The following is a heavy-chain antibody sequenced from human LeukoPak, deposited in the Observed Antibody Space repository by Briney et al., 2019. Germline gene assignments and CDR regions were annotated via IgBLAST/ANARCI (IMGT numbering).Heavy chain of an antibody. D-gene: IGHD3-22*01. CDR1: GFTFSSYG. Sequence: GGSLRLSCAASGFTFSSYGMHWVPQAPGKGLEWVAVIWYDGTNKNYADSVKGRFTISRDNSKNTLFLLMDSPRAEDTAAYYCATARDNYYRSGFSVLEKWGQGTLVTVSS. CDR3: ATARDNYYRSGFSVLEK. V-gene: IGHV3-33*01. J-gene: IGHJ4*02. CDR2: IWYDGTNK.